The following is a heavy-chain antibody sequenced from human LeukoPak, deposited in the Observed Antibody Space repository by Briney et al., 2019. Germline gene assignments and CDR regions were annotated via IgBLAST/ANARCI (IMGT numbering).Heavy chain of an antibody. J-gene: IGHJ4*02. CDR3: ATPPLYFYGYRALYYFDY. CDR1: GFTFGSYA. V-gene: IGHV3-23*01. D-gene: IGHD5-18*01. CDR2: INGGGGST. Sequence: GGSLRLSCAASGFTFGSYALNWVRQAPGKGLEWVSAINGGGGSTYYADSVKGRFTISRDNSKNTLYLQMNSLRAEDTAVYYCATPPLYFYGYRALYYFDYWGQGTLVTVSS.